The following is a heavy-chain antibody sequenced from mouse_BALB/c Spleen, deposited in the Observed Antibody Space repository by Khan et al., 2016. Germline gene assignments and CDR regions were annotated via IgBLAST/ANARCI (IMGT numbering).Heavy chain of an antibody. CDR3: SRGVYDYEFAY. Sequence: EVKLLESGAELVKPGASVKLSCTVSGFNIKDTYMHWVNQRPEQGLEWIGRIDPANGNTKYDPKFQDKAPITADTSSNTAYLQLSSLTSEDTAVYYCSRGVYDYEFAYWGQGTLVTVSA. D-gene: IGHD2-4*01. V-gene: IGHV14-3*02. CDR2: IDPANGNT. CDR1: GFNIKDTY. J-gene: IGHJ3*01.